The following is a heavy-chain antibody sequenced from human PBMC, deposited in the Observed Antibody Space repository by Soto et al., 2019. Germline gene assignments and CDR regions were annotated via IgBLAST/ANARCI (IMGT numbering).Heavy chain of an antibody. D-gene: IGHD1-1*01. V-gene: IGHV3-9*01. Sequence: EVQLVESGGGLVQPGRSLRLSCAASGFMFDDFAMHWVRQAPGKGLEWVSGISWNSGDVAYADSVKGRFTISRDNAKHAVYLHLNSLTPEDTALYYCAKAPNVGTHWFDPWVQGTLVTVSS. CDR2: ISWNSGDV. CDR1: GFMFDDFA. CDR3: AKAPNVGTHWFDP. J-gene: IGHJ5*02.